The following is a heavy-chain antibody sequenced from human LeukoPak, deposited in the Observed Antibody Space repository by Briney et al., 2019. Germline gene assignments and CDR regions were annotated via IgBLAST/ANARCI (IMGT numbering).Heavy chain of an antibody. J-gene: IGHJ6*03. Sequence: GGSLRLSCAASGFTFSSYAMSWVRQAPGKGLEWVSAISGSGGSTYYADSVKGRFTISRDNSKNTLCLQMNSLRAEDTAVYYCAKYGDYAFYYYMDVWGKGITVTVSS. V-gene: IGHV3-23*01. CDR2: ISGSGGST. CDR3: AKYGDYAFYYYMDV. D-gene: IGHD4-17*01. CDR1: GFTFSSYA.